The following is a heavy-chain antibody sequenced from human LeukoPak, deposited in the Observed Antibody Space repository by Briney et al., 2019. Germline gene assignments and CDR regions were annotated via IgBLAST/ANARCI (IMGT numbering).Heavy chain of an antibody. Sequence: GGFLRLSCAASGFTFSSYGMHWVRQAPGKGLEWVAVISYDGSNKYYADSVKGRFTISRDNSKNTLYLQMNSLRAEDTAVYYCAKETYTVDEEGYFDYWGQGTLVTVSS. V-gene: IGHV3-30*18. D-gene: IGHD4-17*01. CDR3: AKETYTVDEEGYFDY. CDR1: GFTFSSYG. CDR2: ISYDGSNK. J-gene: IGHJ4*02.